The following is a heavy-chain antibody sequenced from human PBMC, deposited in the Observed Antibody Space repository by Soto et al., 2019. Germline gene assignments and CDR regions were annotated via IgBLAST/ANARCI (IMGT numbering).Heavy chain of an antibody. D-gene: IGHD2-15*01. CDR3: ARLVVAGITSHFDS. CDR1: GFSLSSSGVG. Sequence: QITLKESGPTLVKPTQTLTLTCTFSGFSLSSSGVGVGWIRQPPGKALEWLTFIYWDDDKRYSPSLKSRLTITKDTSNNQVVLTLTNMDPVDTATYYCARLVVAGITSHFDSWGQGTLLTVSS. CDR2: IYWDDDK. V-gene: IGHV2-5*02. J-gene: IGHJ4*02.